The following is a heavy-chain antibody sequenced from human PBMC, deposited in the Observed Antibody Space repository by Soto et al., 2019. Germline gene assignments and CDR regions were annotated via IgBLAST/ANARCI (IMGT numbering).Heavy chain of an antibody. CDR1: GFSVSSDRNY. J-gene: IGHJ4*02. CDR2: IYYSGTT. CDR3: ATSNKDYSISLWTD. Sequence: PSETLSLTCAFSGFSVSSDRNYWSWIRQPPGKGLEWIGYIYYSGTTNYNPSLKSRVTIALDRSKNQFSLKVTSVTAADTAVYYCATSNKDYSISLWTDWGQGTLVTVSS. V-gene: IGHV4-61*01. D-gene: IGHD6-13*01.